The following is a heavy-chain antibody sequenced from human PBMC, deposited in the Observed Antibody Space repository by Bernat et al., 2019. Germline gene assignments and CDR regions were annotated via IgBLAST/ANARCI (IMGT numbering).Heavy chain of an antibody. CDR3: AKDFDWLLFWADY. CDR1: GYTFTSYA. Sequence: QVQLVQSGAEVKKPGASVKVSCKASGYTFTSYAMHWVRQAPGQRLEWMGWINAGNGNTKYSQKFQGRVTITRDTSASTAYMELSSLRAEDTAVYYCAKDFDWLLFWADYWGQGTLVTVSS. J-gene: IGHJ4*02. D-gene: IGHD3-9*01. CDR2: INAGNGNT. V-gene: IGHV1-3*01.